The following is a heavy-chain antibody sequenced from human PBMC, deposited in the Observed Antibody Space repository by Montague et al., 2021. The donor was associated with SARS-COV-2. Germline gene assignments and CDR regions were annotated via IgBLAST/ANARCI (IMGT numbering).Heavy chain of an antibody. V-gene: IGHV3-23*01. CDR1: GFPFRSYG. D-gene: IGHD3-22*01. CDR3: AKGYYYDTSGYLHPFDY. J-gene: IGHJ4*02. CDR2: ITGSGGST. Sequence: SRRFSCAASGFPFRSYGMSWLRQAPGKGLEWVSGITGSGGSTYYADSVKGRFTISRDNSKNTLYLQMNSLRAEDTAVYYCAKGYYYDTSGYLHPFDYWGQGTLVTGSS.